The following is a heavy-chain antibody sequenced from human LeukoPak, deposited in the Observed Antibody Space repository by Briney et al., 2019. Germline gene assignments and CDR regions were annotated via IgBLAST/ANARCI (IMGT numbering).Heavy chain of an antibody. J-gene: IGHJ3*02. D-gene: IGHD3-10*01. CDR3: ARDRGLWFGEDAFDI. CDR1: GFTFSSYS. V-gene: IGHV3-21*01. Sequence: GGSLRLSCAASGFTFSSYSMNWVRQAPGKGLEWVSSISSSSSYIYYADSVKGRFTISRDNAKNSLYLQMNSLRAEDTAVYYCARDRGLWFGEDAFDIWGQGTMVTVSS. CDR2: ISSSSSYI.